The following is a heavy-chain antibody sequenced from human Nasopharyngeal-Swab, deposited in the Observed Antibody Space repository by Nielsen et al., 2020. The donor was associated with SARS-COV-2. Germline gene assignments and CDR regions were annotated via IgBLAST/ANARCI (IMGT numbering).Heavy chain of an antibody. Sequence: GSLRLSCTVSGDSISRYYWSWIRQPPGKGLEWIGEINHSGSTNYNPSLKSRVTISVDTSKNQFSLKLSSVTAADTAVYYCARGWLITMVRGVVNWFDPWGQGTLVTVSS. D-gene: IGHD3-10*01. V-gene: IGHV4-34*01. J-gene: IGHJ5*02. CDR1: GDSISRYY. CDR2: INHSGST. CDR3: ARGWLITMVRGVVNWFDP.